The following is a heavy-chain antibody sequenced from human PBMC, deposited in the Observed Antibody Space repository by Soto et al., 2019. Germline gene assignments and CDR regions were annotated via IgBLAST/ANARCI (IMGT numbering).Heavy chain of an antibody. CDR1: GGSISSGGYS. J-gene: IGHJ6*02. CDR3: ATSRMNYYGMDV. V-gene: IGHV4-30-2*01. Sequence: SETLSLTCAVSGGSISSGGYSWSWIRQPPGKGLEWIGYIYHSGSTYYNPSLKSRVTISVDTSKNQFSLKLSSVTAADTAVYYCATSRMNYYGMDVWGQGTTVTVSS. D-gene: IGHD2-8*01. CDR2: IYHSGST.